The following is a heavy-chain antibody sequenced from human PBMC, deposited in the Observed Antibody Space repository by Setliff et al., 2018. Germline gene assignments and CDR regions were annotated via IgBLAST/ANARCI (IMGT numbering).Heavy chain of an antibody. D-gene: IGHD6-13*01. CDR1: GGSISGASIRSYY. CDR2: IYYSGST. Sequence: SETLSLTCTVSGGSISGASIRSYYWSWIRQPPGKGLEWIGYIYYSGSTNYNPSLKSRVTISVDTSKNQFSLKLSSVTAADTAVYYCARHRIAAAVHMDVWGKGTTVTVSS. V-gene: IGHV4-59*08. J-gene: IGHJ6*03. CDR3: ARHRIAAAVHMDV.